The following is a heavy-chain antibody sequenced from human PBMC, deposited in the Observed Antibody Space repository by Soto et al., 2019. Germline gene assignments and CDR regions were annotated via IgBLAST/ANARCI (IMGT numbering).Heavy chain of an antibody. J-gene: IGHJ3*01. CDR1: GFTFGSYG. CDR2: ISYDGSNK. Sequence: SGGSLRLSCAASGFTFGSYGMHWVRQAPGKGLEWVAVISYDGSNKYYADSVKGRFTISRDNSKNTLYLQMNSLRAEDTAVYYCARDQLYYNDISGRPLNAFDVWGQGTMVTVSS. V-gene: IGHV3-30*03. CDR3: ARDQLYYNDISGRPLNAFDV. D-gene: IGHD3-22*01.